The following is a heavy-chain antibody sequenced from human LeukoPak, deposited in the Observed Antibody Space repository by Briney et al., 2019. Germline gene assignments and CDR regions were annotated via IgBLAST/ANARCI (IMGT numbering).Heavy chain of an antibody. V-gene: IGHV1-24*01. CDR1: GYTLTELS. Sequence: ASVKVSCKVSGYTLTELSMHWVRQAPGKGLEWMGGFDPEDGETIYAQKFQGRVTVTEDTSTDTAYMELSSLRSEDTAVYYCATDLYNWKRAFDPWGQGTLVTVSS. CDR3: ATDLYNWKRAFDP. J-gene: IGHJ5*02. CDR2: FDPEDGET. D-gene: IGHD1-1*01.